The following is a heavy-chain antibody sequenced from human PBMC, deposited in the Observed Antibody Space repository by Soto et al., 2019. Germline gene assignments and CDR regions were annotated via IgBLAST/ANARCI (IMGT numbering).Heavy chain of an antibody. D-gene: IGHD2-2*01. CDR3: AKSAGWNIVVVPAAPS. V-gene: IGHV3-23*01. CDR1: GFTFSTYA. Sequence: LRLSCAASGFTFSTYAMSWVRQAPGKGLEWVSAISGSGGSTYYADSVKGRFTISRDNSKNTLYLQMNSLRAEDTAVYYCAKSAGWNIVVVPAAPSWGQGTLVTVSS. J-gene: IGHJ5*02. CDR2: ISGSGGST.